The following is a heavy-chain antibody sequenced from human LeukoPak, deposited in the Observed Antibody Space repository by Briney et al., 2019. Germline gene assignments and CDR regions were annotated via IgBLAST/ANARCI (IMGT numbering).Heavy chain of an antibody. CDR2: TYYRSKWYN. J-gene: IGHJ4*02. V-gene: IGHV6-1*01. CDR3: ARVSNYGGNSNFDY. CDR1: GDSVSSNSAA. D-gene: IGHD4-23*01. Sequence: SQTLSLTCAISGDSVSSNSAAWNWMRQSPSRGLEWLGRTYYRSKWYNDYAVSVKSRITINPDTSKNQFSMQLNSVTPEDTAVYYCARVSNYGGNSNFDYWGQGTLVTVSS.